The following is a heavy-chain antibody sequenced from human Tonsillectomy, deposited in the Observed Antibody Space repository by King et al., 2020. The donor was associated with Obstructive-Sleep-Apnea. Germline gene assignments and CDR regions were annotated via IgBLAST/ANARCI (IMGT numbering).Heavy chain of an antibody. J-gene: IGHJ4*02. CDR2: IFIDDDK. D-gene: IGHD1-14*01. CDR1: GFSLNSGTTG. Sequence: TLKESGPTLVEPTQTLTVTCTFSGFSLNSGTTGVGWIRQPPGKALEWLGLIFIDDDKRYSPSLESRLTFAKATPENQVVLILTNMDSLDTATYYCVHSTKGGTWPLFEFWGQGTLVTVSS. CDR3: VHSTKGGTWPLFEF. V-gene: IGHV2-5*02.